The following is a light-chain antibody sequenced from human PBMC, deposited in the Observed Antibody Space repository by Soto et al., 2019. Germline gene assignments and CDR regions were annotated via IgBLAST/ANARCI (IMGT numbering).Light chain of an antibody. CDR2: GAS. Sequence: EIVLTQSPGTLSLSPGGRATLSCRASQSVSSDYLAWYQQKPGQAPRLLIYGASSRATGIPDRFSGSGSGTDFTLTISRLEPEDFAVYSCQQYGSSPLTFGGGTKVEIK. V-gene: IGKV3-20*01. J-gene: IGKJ4*01. CDR1: QSVSSDY. CDR3: QQYGSSPLT.